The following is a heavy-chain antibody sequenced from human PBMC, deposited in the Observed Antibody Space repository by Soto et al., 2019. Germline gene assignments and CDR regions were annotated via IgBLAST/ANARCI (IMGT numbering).Heavy chain of an antibody. J-gene: IGHJ4*02. CDR1: GGSFSTYF. V-gene: IGHV4-34*01. Sequence: SETLSLTCSVDGGSFSTYFWTWVRQPPGKGLEWIGEINQSGSSSYNPSLESRVSISVDTSKKQFSLKLSSATAADTAVYYCARERRVVGGYSSSWYDYFDSWGQGTLVTVSS. D-gene: IGHD6-13*01. CDR2: INQSGSS. CDR3: ARERRVVGGYSSSWYDYFDS.